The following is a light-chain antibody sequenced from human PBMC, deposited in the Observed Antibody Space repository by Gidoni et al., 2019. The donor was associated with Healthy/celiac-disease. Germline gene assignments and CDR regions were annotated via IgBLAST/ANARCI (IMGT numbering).Light chain of an antibody. CDR1: QSVSSY. Sequence: EIVFTQSPATLSLSPGERATLSCRASQSVSSYLAWYQQKPGQAPRLLIYDASNRPTGSPAGFSGGGSGTAFTLTISSREHEDFAVYYCRQRNNWPPEFTFGRGTKVDIK. V-gene: IGKV3-11*01. CDR3: RQRNNWPPEFT. CDR2: DAS. J-gene: IGKJ3*01.